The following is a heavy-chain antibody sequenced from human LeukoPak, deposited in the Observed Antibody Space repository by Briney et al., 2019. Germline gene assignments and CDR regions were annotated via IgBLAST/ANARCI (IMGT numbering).Heavy chain of an antibody. CDR3: ARDRRAIYYYDSSGYYTPHFDY. J-gene: IGHJ4*02. D-gene: IGHD3-22*01. Sequence: GGSLRLSCAASGFTFSSYSMNWARQAPGKGLEWVSSISSSSYIYYADSVKGRFTISRDNAKNSLYLQMNSLRAEDTAVYYCARDRRAIYYYDSSGYYTPHFDYWGQGTLVTVSS. V-gene: IGHV3-21*01. CDR1: GFTFSSYS. CDR2: ISSSSYI.